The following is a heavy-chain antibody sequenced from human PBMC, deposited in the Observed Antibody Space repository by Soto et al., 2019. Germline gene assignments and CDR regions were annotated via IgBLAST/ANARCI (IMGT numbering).Heavy chain of an antibody. V-gene: IGHV3-23*01. D-gene: IGHD2-21*02. CDR3: AKGYCGGDCYRWPDGIYGMDV. J-gene: IGHJ6*02. CDR1: GLTFSNYG. Sequence: GGSLRLSCAASGLTFSNYGMSWVRQAPGKGLEWVSGIRGSGAATYHADSVKGRFTISRDNSKNTLHLQMNNLRAEDTAVYYCAKGYCGGDCYRWPDGIYGMDVWGQGTTVTVSS. CDR2: IRGSGAAT.